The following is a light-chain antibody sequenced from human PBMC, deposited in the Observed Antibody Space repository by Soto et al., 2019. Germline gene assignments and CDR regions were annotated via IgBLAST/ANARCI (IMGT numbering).Light chain of an antibody. CDR1: QGISSY. J-gene: IGKJ2*01. CDR3: QQYYSYSYT. CDR2: TAS. V-gene: IGKV1-8*01. Sequence: AIRMTQSPSSLSASTGDRVTITCRASQGISSYLAWFQQKPGKAPKLMIYTASTLQSGVPSRFSGSGSGTDFTLTIGYLQSEDFATYSCQQYYSYSYTFGQGNKLEIK.